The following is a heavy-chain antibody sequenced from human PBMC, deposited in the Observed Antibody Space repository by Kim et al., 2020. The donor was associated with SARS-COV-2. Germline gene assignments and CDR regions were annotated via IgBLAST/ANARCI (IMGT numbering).Heavy chain of an antibody. CDR2: IYYSGST. D-gene: IGHD6-13*01. CDR3: ARLQAAGTLPSWYDPGWIDY. CDR1: GGSISSSSYY. V-gene: IGHV4-39*01. Sequence: SETLSLTCTVSGGSISSSSYYWGWIRQPPGKGLEWIGNIYYSGSTYYNPSLKSRVTISVDTSKNQFSLKLSSVTAADTAVYYCARLQAAGTLPSWYDPGWIDYWGQGTLVTVSS. J-gene: IGHJ4*02.